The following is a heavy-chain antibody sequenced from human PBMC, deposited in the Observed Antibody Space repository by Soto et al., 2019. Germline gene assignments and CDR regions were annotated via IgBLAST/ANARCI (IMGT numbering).Heavy chain of an antibody. Sequence: SETLSLTSTVSGDSINTPHYYWGWIRQPPGKGLEWIGSIYYSGSTYYNPSLKSRVTISVDTSKNQFSLKLSSVTAADTAVYYCAVTYYDFWSGYWNFDYWGQGPLVTVSS. J-gene: IGHJ4*02. D-gene: IGHD3-3*01. CDR3: AVTYYDFWSGYWNFDY. CDR2: IYYSGST. V-gene: IGHV4-39*01. CDR1: GDSINTPHYY.